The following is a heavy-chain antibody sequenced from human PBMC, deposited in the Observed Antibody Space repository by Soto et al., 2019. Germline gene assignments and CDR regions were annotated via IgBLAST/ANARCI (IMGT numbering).Heavy chain of an antibody. V-gene: IGHV4-34*01. D-gene: IGHD6-6*01. Sequence: QVQLQQWGAGLLKPSETLSLTCAVYGGSFSGYYWSWIRQPPGKGLEWIGEINHSGSTNYNPSLKSRVTISVDTSKNQFSLKLSSVTAADTAVYYCARFAEYSSPIHYWGQGTLVTVSS. CDR3: ARFAEYSSPIHY. CDR2: INHSGST. CDR1: GGSFSGYY. J-gene: IGHJ4*02.